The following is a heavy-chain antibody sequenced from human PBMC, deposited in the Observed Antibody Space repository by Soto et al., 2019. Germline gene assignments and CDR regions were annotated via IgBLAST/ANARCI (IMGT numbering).Heavy chain of an antibody. V-gene: IGHV1-18*04. CDR2: ISAYNGNT. CDR1: GYTFTSYG. CDR3: ARDREHDYDFWSGYYPAFDI. J-gene: IGHJ3*02. D-gene: IGHD3-3*01. Sequence: ASVKVSCKASGYTFTSYGISWVLQAPGQGLEWMGWISAYNGNTNCAQKLQGRVTMTTDTSTSTAYMELRSLRSDDTAVYYCARDREHDYDFWSGYYPAFDIWGQGTMVTVSS.